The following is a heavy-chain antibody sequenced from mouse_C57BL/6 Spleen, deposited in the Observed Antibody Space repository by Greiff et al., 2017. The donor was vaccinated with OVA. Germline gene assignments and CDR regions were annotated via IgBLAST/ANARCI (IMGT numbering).Heavy chain of an antibody. D-gene: IGHD1-1*01. CDR3: TTGYYGSSYYFDY. J-gene: IGHJ2*01. V-gene: IGHV14-4*01. CDR2: IDPENGDT. Sequence: EVQRVESGAELVRPGASVKLSCTASGFNIKDDYMHWVKQRPEQGLEWIGWIDPENGDTEYASKFQGKATITADTSSNTAYLQLSSLTSEDTAVYYCTTGYYGSSYYFDYWGQGTTLTVSS. CDR1: GFNIKDDY.